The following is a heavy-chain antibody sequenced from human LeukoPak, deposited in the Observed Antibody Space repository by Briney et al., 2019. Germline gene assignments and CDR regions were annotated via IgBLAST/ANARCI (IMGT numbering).Heavy chain of an antibody. V-gene: IGHV1-2*02. CDR2: IDPKSGGT. D-gene: IGHD2-15*01. CDR3: AGTAYLAAYFDS. J-gene: IGHJ4*02. Sequence: ASVKVSCKASEYTFTDYYVHWVRQAPGQGLEWMGWIDPKSGGTNYAQKFQGRLTMTRDTSIRTAYMELSRLGSDDAAVYYCAGTAYLAAYFDSWGQGTLVTVSS. CDR1: EYTFTDYY.